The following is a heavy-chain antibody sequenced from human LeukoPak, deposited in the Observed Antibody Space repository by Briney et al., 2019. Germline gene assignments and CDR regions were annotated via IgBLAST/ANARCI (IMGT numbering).Heavy chain of an antibody. CDR1: GGSVSSGSYY. V-gene: IGHV4-61*01. CDR2: IYYSGST. Sequence: PSETLSLTCTVSGGSVSSGSYYWSWIRQPPGKGLEWIGYIYYSGSTNYNPSLKSRVTISVDTSKNQFSLKLSSVTAADTAVYYCARDSSGWYTDYWGQGTLVTVSS. CDR3: ARDSSGWYTDY. D-gene: IGHD6-19*01. J-gene: IGHJ4*02.